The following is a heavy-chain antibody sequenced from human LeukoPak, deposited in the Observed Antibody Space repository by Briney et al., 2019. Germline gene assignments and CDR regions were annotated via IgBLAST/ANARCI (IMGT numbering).Heavy chain of an antibody. V-gene: IGHV3-23*01. CDR3: AKDSKYSSSWAYYYYGMDV. CDR2: ISGSGGST. CDR1: GFTFSSYA. Sequence: GGSLGLSSAASGFTFSSYAMSWVRQAPGKGLEWVSAISGSGGSTYYADSVKGRFTISRDNSKNTLYLQMNSLRAEDKAVYYCAKDSKYSSSWAYYYYGMDVWGKGTTVTVSS. D-gene: IGHD6-13*01. J-gene: IGHJ6*04.